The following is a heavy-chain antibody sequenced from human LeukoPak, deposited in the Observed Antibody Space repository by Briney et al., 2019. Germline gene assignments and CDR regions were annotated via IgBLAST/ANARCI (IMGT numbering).Heavy chain of an antibody. CDR1: GFTFSSYW. Sequence: PGGSLRLSCAASGFTFSSYWMSWVRQAPGKGLEWVANIKQDGGERYYVDSVKGRFTISRDNAKNSLYLQMNSLRAVDTAVYYCARGEQQLVLPFDYWGQGTLVTVSS. D-gene: IGHD6-13*01. CDR2: IKQDGGER. V-gene: IGHV3-7*01. J-gene: IGHJ4*02. CDR3: ARGEQQLVLPFDY.